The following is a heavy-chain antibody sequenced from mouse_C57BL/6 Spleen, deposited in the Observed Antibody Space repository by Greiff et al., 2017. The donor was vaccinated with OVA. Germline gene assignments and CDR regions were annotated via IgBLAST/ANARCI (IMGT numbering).Heavy chain of an antibody. CDR3: TGIYDGYYGYAMDY. J-gene: IGHJ4*01. CDR2: IRLKSDNYAT. V-gene: IGHV6-3*01. D-gene: IGHD2-3*01. CDR1: GFTFSNYW. Sequence: EVQGVESGGGLVQPGGSMKLSCVASGFTFSNYWMNWVRQSPEKGLEWVAQIRLKSDNYATHYAESVKGRFTISRDDSKSSVYLQMNNLRAEDTGIYYCTGIYDGYYGYAMDYWGQGTSVTVSS.